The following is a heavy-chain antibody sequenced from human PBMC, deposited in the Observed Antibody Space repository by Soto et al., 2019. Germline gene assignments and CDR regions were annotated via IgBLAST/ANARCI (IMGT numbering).Heavy chain of an antibody. V-gene: IGHV3-23*01. CDR2: TTYSGDLT. J-gene: IGHJ4*02. D-gene: IGHD3-9*01. CDR3: ARDPSTGYGGHDDY. CDR1: GFTFSHYA. Sequence: GGSLRLSCAASGFTFSHYALNWVRQAPGKGLEWVSTTTYSGDLTHYAESVKGLFTVSRDNSKSILYLQMTSLRAEDSALYVCARDPSTGYGGHDDYWGRGTLGTVS.